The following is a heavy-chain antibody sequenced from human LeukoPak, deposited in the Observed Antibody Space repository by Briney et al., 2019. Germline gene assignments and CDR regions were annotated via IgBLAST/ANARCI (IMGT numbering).Heavy chain of an antibody. CDR3: ARRTVGARPYQVRFDP. CDR1: GGSISSSSYY. J-gene: IGHJ5*02. Sequence: PSETLSLTCTVSGGSISSSSYYWGWIRQPPGKGLEWIGSIYYSGSTYYNPSLKSRVTISVDTSKNQFSLKLSSVTAADTAVYYCARRTVGARPYQVRFDPWGQGTLVTVSS. CDR2: IYYSGST. V-gene: IGHV4-39*01. D-gene: IGHD1-26*01.